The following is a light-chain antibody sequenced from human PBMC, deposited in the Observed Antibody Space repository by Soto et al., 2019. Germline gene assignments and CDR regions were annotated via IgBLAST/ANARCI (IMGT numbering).Light chain of an antibody. CDR1: QSIGRW. CDR2: EAS. Sequence: DIQMTQSPSTLSAYVGDRVTITCRASQSIGRWLAWYQQKPGKAPKLLIYEASSLESGVSSRFRGSGSGTEFPLTITSLQPDDFATYYWQQYESYRTFGPGTKVEIK. V-gene: IGKV1-5*03. CDR3: QQYESYRT. J-gene: IGKJ1*01.